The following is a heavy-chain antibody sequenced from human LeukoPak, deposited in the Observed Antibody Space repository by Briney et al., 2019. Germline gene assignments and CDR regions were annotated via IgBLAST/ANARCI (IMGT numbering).Heavy chain of an antibody. V-gene: IGHV4-34*01. J-gene: IGHJ6*03. D-gene: IGHD5-12*01. CDR2: INHSGST. Sequence: PSETLSLTCAVYGGSFSGYYWSWLRQPPGKGLEWIGEINHSGSTNYNPSLKSRVTISVDTSKTQFSLKLSFVTAAATAVYYCAGYSGYDYYYYSYMDVWGKGTTVTVSS. CDR3: AGYSGYDYYYYSYMDV. CDR1: GGSFSGYY.